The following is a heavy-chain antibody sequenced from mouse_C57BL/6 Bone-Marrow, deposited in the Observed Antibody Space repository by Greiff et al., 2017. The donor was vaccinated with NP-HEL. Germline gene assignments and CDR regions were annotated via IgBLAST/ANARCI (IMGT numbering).Heavy chain of an antibody. Sequence: EVKLMESGGGLVQPGESLKLSCESNEYAFPSHDMSWVRKTPGQRLELVAAINSDGGSTYYPDTMERRFIISRDNTKKTRYLQMSSLRSEDTALYYCARQLGLDYWGQGTTLTVSS. CDR3: ARQLGLDY. D-gene: IGHD4-1*01. J-gene: IGHJ2*01. CDR1: EYAFPSHD. V-gene: IGHV5-2*01. CDR2: INSDGGST.